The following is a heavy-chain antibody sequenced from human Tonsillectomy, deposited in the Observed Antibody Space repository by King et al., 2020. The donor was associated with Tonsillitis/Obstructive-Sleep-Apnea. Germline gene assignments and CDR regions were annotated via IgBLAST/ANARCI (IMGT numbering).Heavy chain of an antibody. Sequence: VQLVESGGGLVQPGGSLRLSCAASGFSFSSYAMRWVRQAPGKGLEWVSAISGSGGSTYYADSVKGRFTISRDNSKNTQYLQMNSLRAEDTAVYYCAKDMGYDIEDGQIFEYWGQGALVTVAS. CDR3: AKDMGYDIEDGQIFEY. CDR2: ISGSGGST. CDR1: GFSFSSYA. J-gene: IGHJ4*02. D-gene: IGHD3-9*01. V-gene: IGHV3-23*04.